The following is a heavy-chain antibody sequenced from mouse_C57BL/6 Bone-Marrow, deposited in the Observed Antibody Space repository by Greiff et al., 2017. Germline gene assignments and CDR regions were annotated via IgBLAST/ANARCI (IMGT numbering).Heavy chain of an antibody. D-gene: IGHD3-1*01. J-gene: IGHJ2*01. V-gene: IGHV14-4*01. CDR1: GFNIKDDY. CDR3: TTRDVGNY. CDR2: LDPENGDT. Sequence: VQLQQSGAELVRPGASVKLSCTASGFNIKDDYMHWVKQRPEQGLEWIGWLDPENGDTEYASKFQGKATITADTSSNTAYLQLSSLTSEDTAVYYCTTRDVGNYWGQGTTLTVAS.